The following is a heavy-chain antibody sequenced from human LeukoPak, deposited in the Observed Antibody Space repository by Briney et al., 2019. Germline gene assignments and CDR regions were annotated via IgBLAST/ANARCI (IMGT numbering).Heavy chain of an antibody. D-gene: IGHD2-8*01. J-gene: IGHJ4*02. CDR3: ARGYRYCTNGVCYPPDY. CDR1: GGTFSSYA. CDR2: IIPIFDTA. V-gene: IGHV1-69*13. Sequence: GASVKVSCKASGGTFSSYAISWVRQAPGQGLEWMGGIIPIFDTANYAQKFQGRVTITADESTSTAYMELSSLRSEDTAVYYCARGYRYCTNGVCYPPDYWGQGTLVTVSS.